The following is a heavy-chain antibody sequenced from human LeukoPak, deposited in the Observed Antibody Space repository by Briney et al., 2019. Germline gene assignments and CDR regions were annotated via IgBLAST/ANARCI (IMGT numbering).Heavy chain of an antibody. CDR1: GFSFSTHW. J-gene: IGHJ4*02. D-gene: IGHD3-22*01. CDR3: GSLTVVARDH. V-gene: IGHV3-74*01. Sequence: QPGGSLRLSCAASGFSFSTHWMHWVRQAPGKGLVYVAQIKSDGSATAYADSVKGRFIISRDNAKNTLYLEMSSLRAEDTAVYYCGSLTVVARDHWGQGTLVTVSS. CDR2: IKSDGSAT.